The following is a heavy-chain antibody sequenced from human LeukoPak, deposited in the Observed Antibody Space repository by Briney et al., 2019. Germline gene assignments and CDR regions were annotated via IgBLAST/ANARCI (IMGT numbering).Heavy chain of an antibody. V-gene: IGHV3-74*01. CDR1: GFTFSTYW. CDR3: TTYNTSPYDY. J-gene: IGHJ4*02. D-gene: IGHD1-14*01. Sequence: PGGSLRLSCAASGFTFSTYWMHWVRHAPGKGLVWVSRINTDETNTKYADSVKGRFTISRDNAKNTLYLQMNSLRPEDTAVYYCTTYNTSPYDYWGQGTLVTVSS. CDR2: INTDETNT.